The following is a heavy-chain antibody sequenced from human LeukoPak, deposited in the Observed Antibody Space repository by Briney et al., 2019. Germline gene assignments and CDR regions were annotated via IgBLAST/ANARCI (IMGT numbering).Heavy chain of an antibody. CDR3: ARVKDPGGYYYYYYMDV. CDR2: IYHSGGT. V-gene: IGHV4-4*02. Sequence: SGTLSLTCAVSGGSISSSNWWSWIRQPPGKGLEWIGEIYHSGGTKYNPSLKSRVTISVDTSKNQFSLKLSSVTAADTAMYYCARVKDPGGYYYYYYMDVWGKGTTVTVSS. J-gene: IGHJ6*03. CDR1: GGSISSSNW. D-gene: IGHD3-16*01.